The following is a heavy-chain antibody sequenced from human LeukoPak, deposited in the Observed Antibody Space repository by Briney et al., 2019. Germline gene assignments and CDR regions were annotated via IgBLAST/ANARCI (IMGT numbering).Heavy chain of an antibody. V-gene: IGHV4-39*01. CDR3: AVYTSGWNGYYFDY. D-gene: IGHD6-19*01. J-gene: IGHJ4*02. CDR1: GGSISSSSYY. Sequence: PSETLSLTCTVSGGSISSSSYYWGWGWIRQPPGKGLEWIASIYYSGSTYYNPSLKSRVTISVDTSKNQFSLKLSSVTAADTAVYYCAVYTSGWNGYYFDYWGQGTLVTVSS. CDR2: IYYSGST.